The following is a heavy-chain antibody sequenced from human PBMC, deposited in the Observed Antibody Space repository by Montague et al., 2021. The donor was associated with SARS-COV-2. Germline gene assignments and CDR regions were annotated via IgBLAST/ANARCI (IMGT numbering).Heavy chain of an antibody. CDR1: GGSISGYH. J-gene: IGHJ4*02. CDR3: ARTHPEGHQDH. V-gene: IGHV4-59*01. Sequence: SETLSLTCTVSGGSISGYHWTWLRQPPGKGLEWIAYIYYTGNTRYNPSLQSRVTISTDMSKNQFSLKVTSVSAADTAVYYCARTHPEGHQDHWGQGTLVTVSS. CDR2: IYYTGNT.